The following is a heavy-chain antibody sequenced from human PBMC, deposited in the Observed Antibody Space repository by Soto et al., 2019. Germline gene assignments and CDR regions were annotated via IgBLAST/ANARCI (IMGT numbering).Heavy chain of an antibody. J-gene: IGHJ4*02. V-gene: IGHV1-69*02. CDR3: ESPSYGVGDFDY. D-gene: IGHD5-18*01. CDR2: IIPILGIA. Sequence: QVQLVQSGAEVKKPGSSVKVSCKASGGTFSSYTISWVRQAPGQGLEWMGRIIPILGIANYAQKFQGRVTITADKSTSTAYMELSSLRSEDTAVYYCESPSYGVGDFDYWGQGTLVTVSS. CDR1: GGTFSSYT.